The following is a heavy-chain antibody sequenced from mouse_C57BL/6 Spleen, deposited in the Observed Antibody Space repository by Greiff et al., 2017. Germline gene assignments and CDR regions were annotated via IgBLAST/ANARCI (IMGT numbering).Heavy chain of an antibody. J-gene: IGHJ4*01. D-gene: IGHD2-3*01. CDR1: GFTFSSYA. CDR3: ARRGLGWSYAMDY. V-gene: IGHV5-4*03. CDR2: ISDGGSYT. Sequence: EVMLVESGGGLVKPGGSLKLSCAASGFTFSSYAMSWVRQTPEKRLEWVATISDGGSYTYYPDNVKGRFTISRDNAKNNLYLQMSHLKSEDTAMYYCARRGLGWSYAMDYWGQGTSVTVSS.